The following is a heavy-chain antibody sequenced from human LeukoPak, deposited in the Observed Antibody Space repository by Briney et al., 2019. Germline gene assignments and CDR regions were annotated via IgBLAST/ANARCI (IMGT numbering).Heavy chain of an antibody. J-gene: IGHJ4*02. CDR2: INPNSGVT. V-gene: IGHV1-2*02. CDR3: ARDLGSSSWYWTFDY. CDR1: GYTFTSYY. D-gene: IGHD6-13*01. Sequence: ASVKVSCKASGYTFTSYYIHWVRQAPGQGLEWMGWINPNSGVTHYPQKSQGRVTLTRDTSIRTAYMEVSSLRSDDTAVYYCARDLGSSSWYWTFDYWGQGTLVTVSS.